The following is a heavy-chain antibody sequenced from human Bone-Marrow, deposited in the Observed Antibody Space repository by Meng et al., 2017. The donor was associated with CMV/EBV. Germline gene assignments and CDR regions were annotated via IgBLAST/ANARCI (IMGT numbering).Heavy chain of an antibody. J-gene: IGHJ6*02. CDR1: GFTFSSYS. Sequence: GESLKISCAASGFTFSSYSMNWVRQAPGKGLEWVSSISSSSSYIYYADSVKGRFTISRDNAKNPLYLQMNSLRAEDKAVYYCARYPFGGEYYGMDVWGQGTTVTVSS. CDR3: ARYPFGGEYYGMDV. CDR2: ISSSSSYI. D-gene: IGHD3-16*01. V-gene: IGHV3-21*01.